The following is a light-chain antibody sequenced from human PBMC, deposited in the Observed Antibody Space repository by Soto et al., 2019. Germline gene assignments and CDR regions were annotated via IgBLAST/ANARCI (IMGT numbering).Light chain of an antibody. V-gene: IGKV1-5*01. Sequence: DIQMTHSPSTLSASVLDIVTITFRSSQSISSWLAWYQQKPGKAPKLLIYDASSLETGVPSRFSGSRSGTEFTLTISSLQPDDFATYYCQHYNRNLYNFGQGTKVDIK. CDR1: QSISSW. CDR2: DAS. J-gene: IGKJ2*01. CDR3: QHYNRNLYN.